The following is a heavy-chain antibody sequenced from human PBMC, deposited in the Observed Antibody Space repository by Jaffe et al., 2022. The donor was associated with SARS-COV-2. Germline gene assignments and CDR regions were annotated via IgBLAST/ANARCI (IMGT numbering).Heavy chain of an antibody. CDR1: GFSLSTSGVG. D-gene: IGHD3-9*01. CDR2: IYWDDDK. V-gene: IGHV2-5*02. J-gene: IGHJ3*02. CDR3: AHRRLLRYFDWDNPPNDAFDI. Sequence: QITLKESGPTLVKPTQTLTLTCTFSGFSLSTSGVGVGWIRQPPGKALEWLALIYWDDDKRYSPSLKSRLTITKDTSKNQVVLTMTNMDPVDTATYYCAHRRLLRYFDWDNPPNDAFDIWGQGTMVTVSS.